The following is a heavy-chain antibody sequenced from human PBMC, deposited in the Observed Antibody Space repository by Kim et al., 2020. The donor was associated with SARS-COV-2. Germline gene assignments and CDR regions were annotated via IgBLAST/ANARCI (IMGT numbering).Heavy chain of an antibody. D-gene: IGHD2-21*02. Sequence: QSEKGRFTLTRDNYKNTVSLQMTSLRAEDTAIYYCAKLGVGEKGDAAFDYWGPGTMVTVSS. CDR3: AKLGVGEKGDAAFDY. J-gene: IGHJ4*02. V-gene: IGHV3-23*03.